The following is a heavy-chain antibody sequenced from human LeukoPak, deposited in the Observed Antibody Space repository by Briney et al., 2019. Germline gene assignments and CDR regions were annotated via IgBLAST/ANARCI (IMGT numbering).Heavy chain of an antibody. CDR1: GFTFSSYS. J-gene: IGHJ4*02. D-gene: IGHD6-13*01. V-gene: IGHV3-21*01. CDR3: AKGSSWYYFDY. Sequence: PGGSLRLSCAASGFTFSSYSMNWVRQAPGKGLEWVSSISSSSSYIYYADSVKGRFTISRDNSKNSLYLQMNSLRAEDTAVYYCAKGSSWYYFDYWGQGTLVTVSS. CDR2: ISSSSSYI.